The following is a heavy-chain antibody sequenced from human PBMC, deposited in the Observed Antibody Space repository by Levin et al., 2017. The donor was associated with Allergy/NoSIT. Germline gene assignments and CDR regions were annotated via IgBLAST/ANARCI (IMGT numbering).Heavy chain of an antibody. D-gene: IGHD6-19*01. V-gene: IGHV1-24*01. Sequence: ASVKVSCKVSGYTLTELSMHWVRQAPGKGLEWMGGFDPEDGETIYAQKFQGRVTMTEDTSTDTAYMELSSLRSEDTAVYYCATDLRRDSSGWFIFDYWGQGTLVTVSS. CDR2: FDPEDGET. J-gene: IGHJ4*02. CDR1: GYTLTELS. CDR3: ATDLRRDSSGWFIFDY.